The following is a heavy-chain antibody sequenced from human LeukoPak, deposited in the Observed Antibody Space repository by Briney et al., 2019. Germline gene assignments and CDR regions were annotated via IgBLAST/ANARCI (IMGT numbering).Heavy chain of an antibody. Sequence: PGGSLRLSCAASGFTFSDYYMNWVRQAPGKGLEWVSYISSSGNTIYYADSVKGRFTISRDNAKNSLYLQMNSLRAEDTAGYYCATVPYGSGIDYWGQGTLVTVSS. J-gene: IGHJ4*02. CDR2: ISSSGNTI. CDR3: ATVPYGSGIDY. D-gene: IGHD3-10*01. CDR1: GFTFSDYY. V-gene: IGHV3-11*04.